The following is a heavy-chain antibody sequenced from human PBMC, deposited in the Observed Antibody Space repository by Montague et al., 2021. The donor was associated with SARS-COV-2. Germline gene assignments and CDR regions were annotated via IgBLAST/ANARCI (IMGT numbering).Heavy chain of an antibody. CDR2: TYYRSKWHN. V-gene: IGHV6-1*01. Sequence: CAISGDSVSSNTAAWNWIRQSPSRGLEWLGRTYYRSKWHNDYAVSVKSRIGINADTSKNQFSLQLNSVTPEDTAVYYCARGISATNKWGQGTLVTVSS. D-gene: IGHD6-13*01. CDR3: ARGISATNK. J-gene: IGHJ4*02. CDR1: GDSVSSNTAA.